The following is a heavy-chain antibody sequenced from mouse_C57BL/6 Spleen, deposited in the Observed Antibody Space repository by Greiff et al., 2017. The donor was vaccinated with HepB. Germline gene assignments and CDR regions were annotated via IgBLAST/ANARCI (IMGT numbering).Heavy chain of an antibody. CDR3: ARCDGYPRYGYAMDY. CDR2: IDPSDSYT. CDR1: GYTFTSYW. D-gene: IGHD2-3*01. Sequence: QVQLQQPGAELVKPGASVKLSCKASGYTFTSYWMQWVKQRPGQGLEWIGEIDPSDSYTNYNQKFKGKATLTVDTSSSTAYMQLSSLTSEDSAVYYCARCDGYPRYGYAMDYWGQGTSVTVSS. J-gene: IGHJ4*01. V-gene: IGHV1-50*01.